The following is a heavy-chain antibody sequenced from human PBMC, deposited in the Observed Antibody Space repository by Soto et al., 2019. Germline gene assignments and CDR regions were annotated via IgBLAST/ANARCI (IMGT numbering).Heavy chain of an antibody. CDR1: GFSLSTRGMS. CDR3: PRTKKDSGFDLVNYSYGMDV. D-gene: IGHD5-12*01. J-gene: IGHJ6*02. V-gene: IGHV2-70*11. CDR2: IDWDDDK. Sequence: SGPTLVNPTQTLTLTCTFSGFSLSTRGMSVSWIRQPPGKALEWLARIDWDDDKHYITSLRTRLTISKDTSKKQVVLTMTNMDPVDTPTYYCPRTKKDSGFDLVNYSYGMDVGGQGTTVTVPS.